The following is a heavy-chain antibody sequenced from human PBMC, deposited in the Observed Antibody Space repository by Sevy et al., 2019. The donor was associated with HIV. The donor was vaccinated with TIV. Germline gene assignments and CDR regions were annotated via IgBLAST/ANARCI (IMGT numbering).Heavy chain of an antibody. V-gene: IGHV4-59*01. CDR2: IYYSGST. Sequence: SETLSLTCTVSGGSISSYYWSWIRQPPGKGLEWIVYIYYSGSTNYNPSLKSRVTISVDTSKNQFSLKLSSVTAADTAVYYCAREAFSAFDYWGQGTLVTVSS. CDR1: GGSISSYY. J-gene: IGHJ4*02. CDR3: AREAFSAFDY.